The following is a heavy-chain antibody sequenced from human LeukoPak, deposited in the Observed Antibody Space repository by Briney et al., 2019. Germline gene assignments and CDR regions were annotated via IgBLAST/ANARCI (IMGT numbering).Heavy chain of an antibody. CDR2: MGHGGYTM. J-gene: IGHJ4*02. V-gene: IGHV3-11*04. Sequence: GGSLRLSCAASGFSFSDHHMTWIRQAPGKGPEWVAYMGHGGYTMHFADSVRGRFTISRDNGQKSVYLQMNRMTAEDTDVYYCAGGLDIAVAGPGGYFDYWGQGTLVTVSS. CDR1: GFSFSDHH. D-gene: IGHD6-19*01. CDR3: AGGLDIAVAGPGGYFDY.